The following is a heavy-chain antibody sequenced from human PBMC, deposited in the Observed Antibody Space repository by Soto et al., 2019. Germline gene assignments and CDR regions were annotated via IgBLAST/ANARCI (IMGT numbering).Heavy chain of an antibody. Sequence: QVQLVQSGPEVKKPGSSVKVSCKASGDTFSTYLMSWVRQAPGQGLEWMGGIILFYGTPNYAQKFLGRVTITADESTRTTYMEVSSLRSEDTALYYCARSKVVAASDSYYYAMDAWGQGTTVTVSS. V-gene: IGHV1-69*12. J-gene: IGHJ6*02. CDR1: GDTFSTYL. CDR2: IILFYGTP. CDR3: ARSKVVAASDSYYYAMDA. D-gene: IGHD2-15*01.